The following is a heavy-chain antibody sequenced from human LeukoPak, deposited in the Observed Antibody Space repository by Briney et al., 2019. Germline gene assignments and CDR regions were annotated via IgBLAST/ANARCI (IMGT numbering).Heavy chain of an antibody. CDR3: AKDAPEGGPFWSGYRTHDY. Sequence: GGSLRLSCAASGFTFSSYAMHWVRQAPGKGLEWVAVISYDGSNKYYADSVKGRFTISRDNSKNTLYLQMNSLRAEDTAVYYCAKDAPEGGPFWSGYRTHDYWGQGTLVTVSS. D-gene: IGHD3-3*01. CDR2: ISYDGSNK. V-gene: IGHV3-30-3*01. CDR1: GFTFSSYA. J-gene: IGHJ4*02.